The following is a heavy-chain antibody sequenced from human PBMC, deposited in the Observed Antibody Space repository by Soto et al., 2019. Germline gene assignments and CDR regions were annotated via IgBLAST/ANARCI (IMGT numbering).Heavy chain of an antibody. D-gene: IGHD2-21*02. CDR1: GFSFSSYS. V-gene: IGHV3-48*01. J-gene: IGHJ2*01. CDR3: VRVYGGNSKSRYFDL. Sequence: GGSLRLSCAASGFSFSSYSLNWVRQAPGKGLEWVSYISSSSSSIYYADSVKGRFTISRDNAKNSLYLQMNSLRAEDTAVYYCVRVYGGNSKSRYFDLWGRGTLVTVSS. CDR2: ISSSSSSI.